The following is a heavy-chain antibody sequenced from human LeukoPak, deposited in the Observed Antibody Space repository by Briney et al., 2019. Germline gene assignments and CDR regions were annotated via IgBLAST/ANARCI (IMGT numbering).Heavy chain of an antibody. V-gene: IGHV3-72*01. J-gene: IGHJ6*02. CDR1: GFTFTDHY. CDR3: ARTTTIGTTWCMDV. D-gene: IGHD1-1*01. CDR2: IRKKANSYST. Sequence: PGGSLRLSCAGSGFTFTDHYMDWVRQAPGKGLEGVGRIRKKANSYSTEYAASVKGGFTISRDDSKNSVYLQLNSLKTEDTAVYYCARTTTIGTTWCMDVWGQGTTVTVS.